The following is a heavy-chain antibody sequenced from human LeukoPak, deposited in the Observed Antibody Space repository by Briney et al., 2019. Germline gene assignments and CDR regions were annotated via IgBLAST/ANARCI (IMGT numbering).Heavy chain of an antibody. J-gene: IGHJ4*02. CDR2: IYYSGAT. Sequence: SETLSLTCTVSGGSITSSNYYWGWIRQPPGKGLEWIGSIYYSGATFYNPSLKSRVTLSVDTSKNQFSLKLSSVTAADTAVYYCAGLGNGRTFDSWGQGTLVTVSS. CDR1: GGSITSSNYY. V-gene: IGHV4-39*07. CDR3: AGLGNGRTFDS. D-gene: IGHD2-8*01.